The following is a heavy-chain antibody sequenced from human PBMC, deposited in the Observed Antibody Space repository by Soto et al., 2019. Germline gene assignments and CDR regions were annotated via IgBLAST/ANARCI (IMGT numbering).Heavy chain of an antibody. Sequence: QVQLQESGPGLVRPSQTLSLTCIVSGVSINSDDSYWNWIRQHQEKGLEWIGYINYRGSTFYNPSLKSRIIISVETSKNQFSLSLSSVTAADTAVYYCARDAPGVAPYWGQGTLVTVSS. D-gene: IGHD2-15*01. CDR2: INYRGST. J-gene: IGHJ4*02. CDR1: GVSINSDDSY. CDR3: ARDAPGVAPY. V-gene: IGHV4-31*03.